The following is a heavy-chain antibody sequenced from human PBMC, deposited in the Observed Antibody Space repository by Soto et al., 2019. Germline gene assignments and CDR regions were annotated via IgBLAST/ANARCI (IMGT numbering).Heavy chain of an antibody. CDR1: GFTFSSYG. D-gene: IGHD3-22*01. CDR3: ASMGLDSGGYYYYLNYYAFGI. J-gene: IGHJ3*02. Sequence: GGSLRLSSAASGFTFSSYGMHWVRQAPGKGMEWVAVIWYDGSNKYYADSVKGRFTISRDNSKNTLYLQMNSLRAEDTAVYYCASMGLDSGGYYYYLNYYAFGIWGQGTVV. CDR2: IWYDGSNK. V-gene: IGHV3-33*01.